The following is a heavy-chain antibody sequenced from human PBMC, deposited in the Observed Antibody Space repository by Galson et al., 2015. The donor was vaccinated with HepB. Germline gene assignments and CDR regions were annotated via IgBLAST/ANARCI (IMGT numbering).Heavy chain of an antibody. CDR2: ISSSGSTI. D-gene: IGHD3-3*01. J-gene: IGHJ6*02. CDR3: AKDSYDFWSGYYRYYYYGMDV. CDR1: GFTFSSYE. V-gene: IGHV3-48*03. Sequence: SLRLSCAASGFTFSSYEMNWVRQAPGKGLEWVSYISSSGSTIYYADSVKGRFTISRDNAKNSLYLQMNSLRAEDTAVYYCAKDSYDFWSGYYRYYYYGMDVWGQGTTVTVSS.